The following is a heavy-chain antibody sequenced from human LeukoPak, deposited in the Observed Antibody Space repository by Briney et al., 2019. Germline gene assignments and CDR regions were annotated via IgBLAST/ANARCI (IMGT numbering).Heavy chain of an antibody. J-gene: IGHJ4*02. V-gene: IGHV1-69*04. Sequence: ASVKVSCKASGGTFSSYAISWVRQAPGQGLEWVGRIIPILGIANYAQKFQGRVTITADKSTSTAYMELSSLRSEDTAVYYCASRSGSYRTGFDYWGQGTLVTVSS. D-gene: IGHD1-26*01. CDR2: IIPILGIA. CDR3: ASRSGSYRTGFDY. CDR1: GGTFSSYA.